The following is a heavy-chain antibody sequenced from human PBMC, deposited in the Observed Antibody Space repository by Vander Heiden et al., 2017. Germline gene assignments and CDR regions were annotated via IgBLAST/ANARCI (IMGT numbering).Heavy chain of an antibody. D-gene: IGHD2-15*01. CDR2: IKKKSDGGTT. CDR1: GFTFAYAW. CDR3: STGYSVAVAATSRT. J-gene: IGHJ4*02. V-gene: IGHV3-15*01. Sequence: EVQLLKSGGGFVKPGGSLRLSCAVSGFTFAYAWLCWVRQAPGKGLEWVGRIKKKSDGGTTDYAAVVKGRFTISRDDSKNMLYLQMDGLKTEDTAVYYCSTGYSVAVAATSRTWGPGTLVTVSS.